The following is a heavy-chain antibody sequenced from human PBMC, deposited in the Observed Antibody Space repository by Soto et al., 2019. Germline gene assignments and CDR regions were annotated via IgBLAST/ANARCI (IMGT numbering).Heavy chain of an antibody. D-gene: IGHD5-12*01. V-gene: IGHV3-30*18. CDR2: IYYDGSNK. J-gene: IGHJ4*02. CDR3: AKDRYSGYDTVDY. Sequence: QVQLVESGGGVVQPGRSLRLSCAASGFTFSSYGMHWDRQAPGKGLELVAVIYYDGSNKYYAASVKGRFTISRHNSKNTLYLQMNSLRSEDTAVYYCAKDRYSGYDTVDYWGQGTLVTVSS. CDR1: GFTFSSYG.